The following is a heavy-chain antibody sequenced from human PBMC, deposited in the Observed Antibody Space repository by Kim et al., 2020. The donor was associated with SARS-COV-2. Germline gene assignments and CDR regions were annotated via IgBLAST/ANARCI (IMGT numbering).Heavy chain of an antibody. CDR2: INHSGST. CDR3: ARGARQWLVRGPYYYYMDV. Sequence: SETLSLTCAVYGGSFSAYYWSWIRQPPGKGLEWIGEINHSGSTTYNPSLKSRVTISVDTSKNQFSLKLSSVTAADRAVYYCARGARQWLVRGPYYYYMDVWCKRTPATVSS. J-gene: IGHJ6*03. V-gene: IGHV4-34*01. CDR1: GGSFSAYY. D-gene: IGHD6-19*01.